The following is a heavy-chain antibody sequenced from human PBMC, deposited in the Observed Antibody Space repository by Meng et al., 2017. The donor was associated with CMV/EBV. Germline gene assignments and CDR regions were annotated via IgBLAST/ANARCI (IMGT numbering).Heavy chain of an antibody. CDR2: IYYSGST. D-gene: IGHD6-19*01. CDR3: ARDSAVAGVVDY. CDR1: GGTISSRYY. J-gene: IGHJ4*02. V-gene: IGHV4-39*07. Sequence: LPMRESGPGLVKPSETLSLTGTVSGGTISSRYYWGWIDTPLGKGLEWIGSIYYSGSTYYHPSLKSRVTISVDTSKNQFSLKMSSVSAADTAVYYCARDSAVAGVVDYWGQGTLVTVSS.